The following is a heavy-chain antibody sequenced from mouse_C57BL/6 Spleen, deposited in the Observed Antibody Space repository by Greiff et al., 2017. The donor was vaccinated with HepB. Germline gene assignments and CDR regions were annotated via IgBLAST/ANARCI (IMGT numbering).Heavy chain of an antibody. V-gene: IGHV1-69*01. Sequence: VQLQQPGAELVMPGASVKLSCKASGYTFTSYWMHWVKQRPGQGLEWIGEIDPSDSYTNYNQKFKGKSTLTVDKSSSTAYMQLSSLTSEDSAVYYCARWGLTGTYYAMDYWGQGTSVTVSS. D-gene: IGHD4-1*01. CDR3: ARWGLTGTYYAMDY. J-gene: IGHJ4*01. CDR2: IDPSDSYT. CDR1: GYTFTSYW.